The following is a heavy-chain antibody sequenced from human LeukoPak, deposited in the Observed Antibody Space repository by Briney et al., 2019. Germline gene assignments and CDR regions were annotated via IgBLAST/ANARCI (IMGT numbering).Heavy chain of an antibody. D-gene: IGHD2-15*01. J-gene: IGHJ4*02. V-gene: IGHV4-31*03. CDR2: IYYSGST. CDR3: AGTIAATPTYFDY. CDR1: GGSISSGGYY. Sequence: SETLSLTCTVSGGSISSGGYYWSWIRQHPGKGLEWIGYIYYSGSTYYNPSLRSRVTISVDTSKNQFSLKLSSVTAADTAVYYCAGTIAATPTYFDYWGQGTLVTVSS.